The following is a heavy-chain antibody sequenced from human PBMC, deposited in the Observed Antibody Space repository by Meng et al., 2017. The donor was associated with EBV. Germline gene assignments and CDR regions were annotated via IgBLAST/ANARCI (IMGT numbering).Heavy chain of an antibody. J-gene: IGHJ5*02. D-gene: IGHD6-19*01. CDR1: GGSISSSSYY. Sequence: HLQLQESGPGLVKPSATPSLTCAVSGGSISSSSYYWGWIRQPPGKGLEWIGSIYYSGSTYYNPSLKSRVTISVDTSKNQFSLKLSSVTAADTAVYYCARPFPSWQSPRLDPFGAWGQGTLVTVSS. CDR2: IYYSGST. V-gene: IGHV4-39*01. CDR3: ARPFPSWQSPRLDPFGA.